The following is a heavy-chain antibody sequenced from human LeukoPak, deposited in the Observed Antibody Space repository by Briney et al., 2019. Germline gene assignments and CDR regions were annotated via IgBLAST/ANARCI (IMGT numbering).Heavy chain of an antibody. V-gene: IGHV4-30-2*01. CDR1: NGSVGSGGYS. Sequence: PSETLSLTCTVSNGSVGSGGYSWSWIRQPPGQGLEWIGYVYHSGATYYNPSLKSRISIPMDRSKNQFSLRLRSVTAADTAVHFCASSHCGGDCFSSVAFDFWGHGTMVTVSS. D-gene: IGHD2-21*02. CDR2: VYHSGAT. J-gene: IGHJ3*01. CDR3: ASSHCGGDCFSSVAFDF.